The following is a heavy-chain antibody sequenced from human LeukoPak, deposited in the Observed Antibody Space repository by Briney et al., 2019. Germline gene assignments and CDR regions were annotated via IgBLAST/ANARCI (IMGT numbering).Heavy chain of an antibody. D-gene: IGHD2-2*01. CDR3: ARGRGYCSSTSCYRYEEASYGFDY. V-gene: IGHV4-4*09. CDR1: GGSISSYY. J-gene: IGHJ4*02. Sequence: PSETLSLTCTVSGGSISSYYRSWIRQPPGKGLEWIGYIYTSGSTNYNPSLKSRVTISVDTSKNQFSLKLSSVTAADTAVYYCARGRGYCSSTSCYRYEEASYGFDYWGQGTLVTVSS. CDR2: IYTSGST.